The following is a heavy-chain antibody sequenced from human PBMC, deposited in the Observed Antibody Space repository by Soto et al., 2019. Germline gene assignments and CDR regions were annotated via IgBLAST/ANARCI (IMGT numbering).Heavy chain of an antibody. J-gene: IGHJ6*02. D-gene: IGHD3-10*01. CDR3: AKELRQYGRYYSMDV. CDR1: GFTFNTYG. Sequence: QVQLVESGGGVVQPGRSLRLSCAASGFTFNTYGIHWVCQAPGKGLEWVAVISYDGGNKFYADSVKGRFTISRDNAKNTVYLQMSSLRDEDTAVYHCAKELRQYGRYYSMDVWGQGTTVTVSS. CDR2: ISYDGGNK. V-gene: IGHV3-30*18.